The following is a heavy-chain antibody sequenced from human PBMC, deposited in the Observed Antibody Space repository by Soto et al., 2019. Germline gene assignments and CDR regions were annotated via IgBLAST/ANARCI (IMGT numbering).Heavy chain of an antibody. Sequence: QVQLQESGPGLVKPSETLSLTCTVSGGSISSYYWSWIRQPPGKGLEWIGYIYYSGSTNYNPSLKSRVTISVDTSKNQFSLKLSSVTAADTAVYDCARGDYDTTPYYFDYWGQGTLVTVSS. CDR3: ARGDYDTTPYYFDY. CDR2: IYYSGST. J-gene: IGHJ4*02. D-gene: IGHD4-17*01. CDR1: GGSISSYY. V-gene: IGHV4-59*01.